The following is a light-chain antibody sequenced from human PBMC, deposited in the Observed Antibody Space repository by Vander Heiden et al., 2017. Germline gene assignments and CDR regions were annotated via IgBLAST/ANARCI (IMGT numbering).Light chain of an antibody. J-gene: IGLJ2*01. CDR1: SSDVGDYTY. CDR2: EVS. Sequence: QPPLPQPPSVPGSPGRSITISCTGTSSDVGDYTYVSWYQQHPGKAPKLIIDEVSNRPSGVSNRFSGSKSGNTASLTIAGLQAEDEADYYCTSYTRSSTVLFGGGTKLTVL. CDR3: TSYTRSSTVL. V-gene: IGLV2-14*03.